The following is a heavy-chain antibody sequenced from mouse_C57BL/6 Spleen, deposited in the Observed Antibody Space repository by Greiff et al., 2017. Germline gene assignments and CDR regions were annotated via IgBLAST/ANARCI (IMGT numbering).Heavy chain of an antibody. Sequence: EVKLVESGGGLVKPGGSLKLSCAASGFTFSSYAMSWVRQTPEKRLEWVATISDGGSYTYYPHNVQGRFTISRDNAKNNLYLQMSHLKSEDTAMYYCARGRDSLFAYWGQGTLVTVSA. CDR3: ARGRDSLFAY. CDR1: GFTFSSYA. D-gene: IGHD3-2*01. J-gene: IGHJ3*01. V-gene: IGHV5-4*03. CDR2: ISDGGSYT.